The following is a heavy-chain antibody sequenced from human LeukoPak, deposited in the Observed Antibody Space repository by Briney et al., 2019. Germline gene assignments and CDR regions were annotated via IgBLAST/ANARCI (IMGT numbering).Heavy chain of an antibody. CDR3: ARSTYSGYYDFWSGYWDYFDY. D-gene: IGHD3-3*01. Sequence: SETLSLTCAVYGVSFSGYYWSWIRQPPGKGLEWIGEINHSGSTNYNPSLKSRVTISVDTSKNQFSLKLSSVTAADTAVYYCARSTYSGYYDFWSGYWDYFDYWGQGTLVTVSS. CDR2: INHSGST. CDR1: GVSFSGYY. V-gene: IGHV4-34*01. J-gene: IGHJ4*02.